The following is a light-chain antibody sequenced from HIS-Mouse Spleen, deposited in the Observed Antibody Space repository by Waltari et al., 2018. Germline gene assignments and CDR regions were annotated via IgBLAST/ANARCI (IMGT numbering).Light chain of an antibody. Sequence: AIRMTQSPSSLSASTGARVTITCRASQGISSYLAWYQQKPGKAPKPLIYAASTLQSGVPSRFSGSGSGTDFTLTISCLQSEDFATYYCQQYYSYPLTFGGGTKVEIK. V-gene: IGKV1-8*01. CDR1: QGISSY. CDR2: AAS. J-gene: IGKJ4*01. CDR3: QQYYSYPLT.